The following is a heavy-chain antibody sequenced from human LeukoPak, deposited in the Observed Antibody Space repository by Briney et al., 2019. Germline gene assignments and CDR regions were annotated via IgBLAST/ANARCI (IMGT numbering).Heavy chain of an antibody. V-gene: IGHV3-30*18. D-gene: IGHD3-22*01. CDR2: ISYDGSNK. CDR1: GFTFSSYG. J-gene: IGHJ4*02. CDR3: AEDLRHYYDSSGNIDY. Sequence: GGSLRLSCAASGFTFSSYGMHWVRQAPGKGLEGVAVISYDGSNKYYADSVKGRFTISRDNSKNTLYLQMNSLRAEDTAVYYCAEDLRHYYDSSGNIDYWGQGTLVTVSS.